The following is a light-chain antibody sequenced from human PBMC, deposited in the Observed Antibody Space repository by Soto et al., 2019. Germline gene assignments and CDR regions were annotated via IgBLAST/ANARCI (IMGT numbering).Light chain of an antibody. J-gene: IGKJ4*01. CDR2: AAS. V-gene: IGKV1-12*01. CDR3: QQGNSFPLT. Sequence: DIQMTQSPSSVSASVGDRVTITCRASQGISSWLAWFQQKPGEPPRLLIYAASSLHTGVPTRFSGSGSGTDFTLTISSLQPEDFATYYCQQGNSFPLTFGGGTKVESK. CDR1: QGISSW.